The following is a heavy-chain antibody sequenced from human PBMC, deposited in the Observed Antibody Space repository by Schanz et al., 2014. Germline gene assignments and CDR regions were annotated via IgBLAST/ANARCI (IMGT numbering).Heavy chain of an antibody. CDR1: GFTFSGYG. CDR2: ISYDGRHK. Sequence: QVQLVESGGGVVQPGRSLRLSCAASGFTFSGYGMHWVRQAPGKGLEWVGIISYDGRHKNYADAVKGRFTISRANSKTTIQLQMNRMRLEDTAVYYCAKDSTQVRGMAVWGQGTTVTVSS. J-gene: IGHJ6*02. V-gene: IGHV3-30*18. D-gene: IGHD3-3*02. CDR3: AKDSTQVRGMAV.